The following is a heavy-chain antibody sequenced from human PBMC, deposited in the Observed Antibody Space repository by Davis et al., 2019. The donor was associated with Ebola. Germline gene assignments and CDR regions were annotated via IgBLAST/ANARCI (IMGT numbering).Heavy chain of an antibody. CDR3: ARELYYYGMDV. J-gene: IGHJ6*02. CDR2: IYYSGST. CDR1: GGSISSSSYY. Sequence: SETLSLTCTVSGGSISSSSYYWGWIRQPPGKGLEWIGYIYYSGSTNYNPSLKSRVTISVDTSKNQFSLKLSSVTAADTAVYYCARELYYYGMDVWGQGTTVTVSS. D-gene: IGHD1-1*01. V-gene: IGHV4-61*05.